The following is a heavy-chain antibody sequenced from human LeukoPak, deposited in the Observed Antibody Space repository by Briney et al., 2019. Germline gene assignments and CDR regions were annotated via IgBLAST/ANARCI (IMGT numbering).Heavy chain of an antibody. V-gene: IGHV3-21*01. D-gene: IGHD3-16*01. J-gene: IGHJ4*02. CDR3: AREAFGLLGELDY. Sequence: GGSLRLSCAASGFTFSSYSMNWVRQAPGKGLEWVSSISSSSSYIYYADSVKGRFTISRGNAKNSLYLQMNSLRAEDTAVYYCAREAFGLLGELDYWGQGTLVTVSS. CDR2: ISSSSSYI. CDR1: GFTFSSYS.